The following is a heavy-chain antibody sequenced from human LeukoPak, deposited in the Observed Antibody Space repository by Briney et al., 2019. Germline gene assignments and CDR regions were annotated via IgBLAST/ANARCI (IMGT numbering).Heavy chain of an antibody. D-gene: IGHD6-13*01. CDR3: AYSSSWYPDYYFDY. V-gene: IGHV3-23*01. CDR1: GFTFSSYA. CDR2: ISGSGGST. J-gene: IGHJ4*02. Sequence: GGSLRLSCAASGFTFSSYAMSWVRQAPGKGLEWVSAISGSGGSTYYADSVKGRFTISRDNAKNSLYLQMNSLRAEDTAVYYCAYSSSWYPDYYFDYWGQGTLVTVSS.